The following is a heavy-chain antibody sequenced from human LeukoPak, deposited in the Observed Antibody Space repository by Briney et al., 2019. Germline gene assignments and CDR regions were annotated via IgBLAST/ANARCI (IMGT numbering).Heavy chain of an antibody. V-gene: IGHV1-2*02. J-gene: IGHJ4*02. D-gene: IGHD3-9*01. Sequence: GASVKVSCKASGYTFTGYYMHWVRQAPGQGLEWMGWINPNSGGTNYAQKFQGRVTMTRDTSISTAYMELSRLRSGDTAVYYCARYYDSLTGYLGYFDYWGQGTLVTVSS. CDR3: ARYYDSLTGYLGYFDY. CDR1: GYTFTGYY. CDR2: INPNSGGT.